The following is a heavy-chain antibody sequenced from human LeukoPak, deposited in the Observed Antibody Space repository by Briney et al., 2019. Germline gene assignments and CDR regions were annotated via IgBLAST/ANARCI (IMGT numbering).Heavy chain of an antibody. Sequence: PGGSLRLSCVASGFTFSSYWMSWVRQAPGKGLEWVSVLHTGGRTFYADSVMGRFTISTDNSKNTLFLQMNSLRAEDTAVYYCARDPSGNLYFDYWGQGALVTVSS. CDR3: ARDPSGNLYFDY. J-gene: IGHJ4*02. CDR2: LHTGGRT. V-gene: IGHV3-53*01. D-gene: IGHD6-19*01. CDR1: GFTFSSYW.